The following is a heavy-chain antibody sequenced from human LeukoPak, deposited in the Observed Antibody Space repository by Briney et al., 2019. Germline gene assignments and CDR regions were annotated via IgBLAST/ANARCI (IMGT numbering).Heavy chain of an antibody. J-gene: IGHJ4*02. Sequence: ASVKVSCKASGYTFTSYDINWVRQATGQGLEWMGWMNPNSGNTDYAHKFQGRFTMTRNTAISTAYLELNSLRPEDTAVYYCARGWDYWGQGTLVTVSS. V-gene: IGHV1-8*01. CDR3: ARGWDY. CDR1: GYTFTSYD. CDR2: MNPNSGNT.